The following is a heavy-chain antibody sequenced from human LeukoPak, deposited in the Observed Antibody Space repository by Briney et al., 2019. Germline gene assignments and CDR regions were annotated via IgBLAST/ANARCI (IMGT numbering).Heavy chain of an antibody. V-gene: IGHV3-23*01. Sequence: GGSLRLSCAASGFTFNNFAMSWVRQTPEKGLEWVSAISGSDGRTFYADSAKGRFTISRDNSKNTLSLQMNSLRADDTAVYYCAKESPYSSNRLYYFDYWGQGTLVTVSS. J-gene: IGHJ4*02. CDR2: ISGSDGRT. CDR1: GFTFNNFA. CDR3: AKESPYSSNRLYYFDY. D-gene: IGHD2-21*01.